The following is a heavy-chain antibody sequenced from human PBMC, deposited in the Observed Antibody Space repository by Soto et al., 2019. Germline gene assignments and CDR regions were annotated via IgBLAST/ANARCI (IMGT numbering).Heavy chain of an antibody. D-gene: IGHD1-1*01. Sequence: ASVKFSCKASGYTFTSYDINWVRQAPGQGLEWVGWINPTSEYTAHAQKFQGRVTLTREISTATAYMELSSLTSEDTAVYFCARQVHHGYPSDWGTGTQVTVSS. CDR2: INPTSEYT. CDR3: ARQVHHGYPSD. V-gene: IGHV1-8*01. J-gene: IGHJ4*02. CDR1: GYTFTSYD.